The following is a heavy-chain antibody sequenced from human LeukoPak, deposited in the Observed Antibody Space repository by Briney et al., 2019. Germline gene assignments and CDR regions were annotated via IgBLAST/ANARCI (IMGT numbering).Heavy chain of an antibody. D-gene: IGHD6-13*01. Sequence: GASVKVSCKASGYTFTSYAMNWVRQAPGQGLEWMGWINTNTGNPTYAQGFTGRFVFSSDTSVSTAYLQISSLKAEDTAVYYCARDFLWIIAAARARNYFDYWGQGTLVTVSS. CDR2: INTNTGNP. CDR3: ARDFLWIIAAARARNYFDY. V-gene: IGHV7-4-1*02. CDR1: GYTFTSYA. J-gene: IGHJ4*02.